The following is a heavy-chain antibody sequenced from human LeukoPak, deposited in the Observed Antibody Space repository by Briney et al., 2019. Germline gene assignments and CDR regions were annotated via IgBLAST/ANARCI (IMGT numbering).Heavy chain of an antibody. CDR1: GFTFSSYG. D-gene: IGHD2-15*01. Sequence: GGSLRLSCAASGFTFSSYGMHWVRQAPGKGLEWVAVIWYDGSNKYYADSVKGRFTISRDNSKNTLYLQMNSLRAEDTAVYYCAKALGYCSGGSCYDWYFDLWGRGTLVTVSS. CDR2: IWYDGSNK. CDR3: AKALGYCSGGSCYDWYFDL. J-gene: IGHJ2*01. V-gene: IGHV3-33*06.